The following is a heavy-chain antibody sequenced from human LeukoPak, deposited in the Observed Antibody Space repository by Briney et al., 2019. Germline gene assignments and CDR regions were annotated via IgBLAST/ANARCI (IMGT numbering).Heavy chain of an antibody. CDR2: IYTSGST. CDR3: ASPYDSSGDDALDT. D-gene: IGHD3-22*01. J-gene: IGHJ3*02. Sequence: SETLSLTCTVSGGSISSYYWSWIRQPAGKGLEWIGRIYTSGSTNYNPSLKSRVTMSVDTSKNQFSLKLSSVTAADTAVYYCASPYDSSGDDALDTWGQGTMVTVSS. V-gene: IGHV4-4*07. CDR1: GGSISSYY.